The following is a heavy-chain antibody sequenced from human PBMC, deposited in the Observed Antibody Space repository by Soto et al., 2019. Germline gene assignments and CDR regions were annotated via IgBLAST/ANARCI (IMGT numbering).Heavy chain of an antibody. CDR3: ARGVYGRNWFDP. Sequence: ASVKVSCKASGGTFSSYTISWVRQAPGQGLEWMGRIIPILGIANYAQKFQGRVTITADKSTSTAYMELSSLRSEEPAEYYCARGVYGRNWFDPWGQGTLVTVSS. J-gene: IGHJ5*02. CDR2: IIPILGIA. V-gene: IGHV1-69*02. D-gene: IGHD5-12*01. CDR1: GGTFSSYT.